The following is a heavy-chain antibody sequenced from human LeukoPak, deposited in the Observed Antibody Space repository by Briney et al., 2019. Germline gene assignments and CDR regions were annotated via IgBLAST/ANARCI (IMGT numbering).Heavy chain of an antibody. CDR3: ARAIAKYFQH. CDR1: GFTFSSYE. CDR2: ISSSGSTI. J-gene: IGHJ1*01. Sequence: GGSLRLSCAASGFTFSSYEMNWVRQAPAKGLEWVSYISSSGSTIYYADSVKGRFTISRDNAKNSLYLQMNSLRAEDTAVYYCARAIAKYFQHSGAGTLVTASS. V-gene: IGHV3-48*03.